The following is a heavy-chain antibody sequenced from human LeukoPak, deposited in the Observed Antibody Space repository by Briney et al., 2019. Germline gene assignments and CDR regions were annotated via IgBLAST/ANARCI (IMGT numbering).Heavy chain of an antibody. Sequence: PSETLSLTCAVYGGSFSSYYWSWIRQPAGKGLEWIGRIYTSGSTNYNPSLKSRVTMSVDTSKNQFSLKLSSVTAADTAVYYCAGGTYYYDSSWGQGTLVTVSS. CDR1: GGSFSSYY. V-gene: IGHV4-59*10. D-gene: IGHD3-22*01. CDR3: AGGTYYYDSS. J-gene: IGHJ5*02. CDR2: IYTSGST.